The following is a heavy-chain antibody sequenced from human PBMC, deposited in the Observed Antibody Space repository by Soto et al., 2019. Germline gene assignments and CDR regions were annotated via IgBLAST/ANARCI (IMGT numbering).Heavy chain of an antibody. CDR2: IHPKNGDT. CDR3: AREPSGSGGFDY. J-gene: IGHJ4*02. V-gene: IGHV1-2*04. CDR1: AYTFTGYY. Sequence: GASVKVSCKASAYTFTGYYMHWVRQAPGQGLEYMGWIHPKNGDTKCAQKFQDWVTMTRDTSTSTAYLELRRLTTDDTAVYFCAREPSGSGGFDYWGQGTPVTVSS. D-gene: IGHD3-10*01.